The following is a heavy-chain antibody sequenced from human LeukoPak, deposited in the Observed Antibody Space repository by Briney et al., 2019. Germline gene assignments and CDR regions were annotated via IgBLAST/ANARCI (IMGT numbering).Heavy chain of an antibody. Sequence: ASVKVSCKASGYTFTGYYMHWVRQAPGQGLEWMGWINPNSGGTNYAQKFQGRVTMTRDTSISTAYMELSRLRSDDTAVYYCARERTAARNWFDPWGQGTVVTVSS. CDR2: INPNSGGT. CDR3: ARERTAARNWFDP. J-gene: IGHJ5*02. V-gene: IGHV1-2*02. D-gene: IGHD6-6*01. CDR1: GYTFTGYY.